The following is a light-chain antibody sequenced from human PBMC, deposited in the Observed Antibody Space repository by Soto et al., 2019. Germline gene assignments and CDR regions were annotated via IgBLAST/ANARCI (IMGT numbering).Light chain of an antibody. CDR2: GAS. V-gene: IGKV3-20*01. CDR1: QSVSSSY. CDR3: QQYGSSPYT. J-gene: IGKJ2*01. Sequence: ETVMTQSPATLSVSPGERATLSCRASQSVSSSYLAWYQQKPGQAPRLLMYGASSRATGIPDRFSGTGSGTDFTLTISRLEPEDFAVYYCQQYGSSPYTFGLGTKVDI.